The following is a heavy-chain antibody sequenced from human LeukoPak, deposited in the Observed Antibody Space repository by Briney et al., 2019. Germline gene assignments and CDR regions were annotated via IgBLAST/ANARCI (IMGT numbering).Heavy chain of an antibody. CDR3: ARGGSYYEILTGYRDY. Sequence: GASVKVSYKASGYTFTSYAMNWVRQAPGQGLEWMGWINTNTGNPTYAQGFTGRFVFSLDTSVSTAYLQISSLKAEDTAVYYCARGGSYYEILTGYRDYWGQGTLVTVSS. CDR1: GYTFTSYA. V-gene: IGHV7-4-1*02. J-gene: IGHJ4*02. D-gene: IGHD3-9*01. CDR2: INTNTGNP.